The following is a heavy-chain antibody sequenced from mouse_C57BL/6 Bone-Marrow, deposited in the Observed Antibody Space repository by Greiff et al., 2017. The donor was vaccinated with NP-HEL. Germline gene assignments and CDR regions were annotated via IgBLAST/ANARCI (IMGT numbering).Heavy chain of an antibody. CDR2: IYPGNSDT. CDR3: TRGDYYYGSSYLYYAMDY. D-gene: IGHD1-1*01. Sequence: VQLKESGTVLARPGASVKMSCKTSGYTFTSYWMHWVKQRPGQGLEWLGAIYPGNSDTSYNQKFKGKAKLTAVTSASTAYMELSSLTNEDSAVYYCTRGDYYYGSSYLYYAMDYWGQGTSVTVSS. V-gene: IGHV1-5*01. J-gene: IGHJ4*01. CDR1: GYTFTSYW.